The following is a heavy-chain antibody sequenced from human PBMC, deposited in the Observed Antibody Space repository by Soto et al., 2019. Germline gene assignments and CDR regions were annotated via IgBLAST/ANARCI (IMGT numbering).Heavy chain of an antibody. J-gene: IGHJ5*02. CDR2: INHSGST. D-gene: IGHD4-4*01. Sequence: SETLSLTCAVYGGSFSGYYWSWIRQPPGKGLEWIGEINHSGSTNYNPSLKSRVTISVDTSKNQFSLKLSPVTAADTAVYYCARLILSGETDYSNYIGNRFDPWGQGTLVTVSS. CDR3: ARLILSGETDYSNYIGNRFDP. V-gene: IGHV4-34*01. CDR1: GGSFSGYY.